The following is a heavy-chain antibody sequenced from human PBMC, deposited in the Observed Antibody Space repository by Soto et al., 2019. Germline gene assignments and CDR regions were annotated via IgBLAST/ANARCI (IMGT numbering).Heavy chain of an antibody. CDR2: IYYSVTT. CDR3: ARAENERAGIYRPPDY. D-gene: IGHD5-12*01. CDR1: GASITSGGYY. V-gene: IGHV4-31*03. J-gene: IGHJ4*02. Sequence: QVQLQESGPGLVKPSQTLSLTCTVSGASITSGGYYWSWIRQHPRKGLEWIGYIYYSVTTYYNPSLKSRVIISVDTSKNQFSLNLSSVTAADTAVYYCARAENERAGIYRPPDYWGQGTLVTVSS.